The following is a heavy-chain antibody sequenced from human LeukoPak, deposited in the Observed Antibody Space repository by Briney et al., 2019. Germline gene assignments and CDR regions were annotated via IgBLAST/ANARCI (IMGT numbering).Heavy chain of an antibody. V-gene: IGHV3-30-3*01. J-gene: IGHJ6*02. Sequence: PGRSLRLSCAASGFTFSSYAMHWVRQAPGKGLGWVAVISYDGSNKYYADSVKGRFTISRDNSKNTLYLQMNSLRAEDTAVYYCARDRALTYYYYGMDVWGQGTTVTVSS. CDR3: ARDRALTYYYYGMDV. CDR2: ISYDGSNK. CDR1: GFTFSSYA.